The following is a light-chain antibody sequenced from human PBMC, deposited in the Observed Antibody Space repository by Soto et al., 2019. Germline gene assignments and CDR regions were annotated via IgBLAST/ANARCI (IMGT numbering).Light chain of an antibody. V-gene: IGKV3-11*01. CDR2: DAY. CDR1: QTIANY. J-gene: IGKJ1*01. Sequence: DIVLTQSPATLSLSPGERATLSCRVSQTIANYLLWYQQKPGQAPRVLIFDAYTRATGIPARFSASGSGTDFTLIISNVEPEDFAVYYCQQRYNWPPTFGPGTRVEIK. CDR3: QQRYNWPPT.